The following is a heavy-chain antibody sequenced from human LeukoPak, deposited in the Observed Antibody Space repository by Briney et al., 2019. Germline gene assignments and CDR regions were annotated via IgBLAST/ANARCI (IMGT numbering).Heavy chain of an antibody. V-gene: IGHV4-34*01. J-gene: IGHJ5*02. CDR2: INHSEGT. CDR3: ARGWFDP. Sequence: PSETLSLTCAVYGGSFSGYYWSWIRQPPGKGLEWIGEINHSEGTNYNPSLKSRVTISVDTSKNQFSLKLSSVTAADTAVYYCARGWFDPWGQGTLVTVSS. CDR1: GGSFSGYY.